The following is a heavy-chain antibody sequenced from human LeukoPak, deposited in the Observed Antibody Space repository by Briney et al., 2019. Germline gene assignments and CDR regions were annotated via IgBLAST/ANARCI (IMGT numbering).Heavy chain of an antibody. CDR3: ATGELGGDY. Sequence: GGSLRLSCAASGFTFSSYAMSWVRQAPGKGLEWVSVISGSGGSTYYADSVKGRFTISRDNAKNSLYLQMNSLRAEDTAMYYCATGELGGDYWGQGTLVTVSS. V-gene: IGHV3-23*01. CDR2: ISGSGGST. J-gene: IGHJ4*02. D-gene: IGHD1-7*01. CDR1: GFTFSSYA.